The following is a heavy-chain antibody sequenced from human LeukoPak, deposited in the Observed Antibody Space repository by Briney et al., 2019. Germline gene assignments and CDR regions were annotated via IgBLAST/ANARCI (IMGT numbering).Heavy chain of an antibody. Sequence: ASVQVSCKVSGHSLIDLSMHWVRQGPGKGLEWMGGLDPEVGETIYAQKFQGRVTMTEDTSTDTANMYLTNLTSEDTAVYFCVTGQVVRGVVGVWFDPWGQGTLVTVSS. J-gene: IGHJ5*02. D-gene: IGHD3-10*01. CDR1: GHSLIDLS. V-gene: IGHV1-24*01. CDR3: VTGQVVRGVVGVWFDP. CDR2: LDPEVGET.